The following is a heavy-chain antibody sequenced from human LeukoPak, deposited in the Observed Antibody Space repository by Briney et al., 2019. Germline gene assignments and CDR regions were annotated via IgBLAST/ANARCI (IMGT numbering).Heavy chain of an antibody. CDR1: GYTFTSYG. V-gene: IGHV1-18*01. CDR3: ARDFPPERYCSSTSCYTHWFDP. CDR2: ISAYNGNT. D-gene: IGHD2-2*02. J-gene: IGHJ5*02. Sequence: WASVKVSCKASGYTFTSYGISWVRQAPGQGLEWMGWISAYNGNTNYAQKLQGRVTMTTDTSTSTAYMELRSLRSDDTAVYYCARDFPPERYCSSTSCYTHWFDPWGQGTLVTVSS.